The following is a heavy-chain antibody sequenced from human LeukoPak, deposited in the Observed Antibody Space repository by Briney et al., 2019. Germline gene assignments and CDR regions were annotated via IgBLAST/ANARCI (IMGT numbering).Heavy chain of an antibody. CDR3: ARGHYYDSSGNYAAYYFAY. V-gene: IGHV3-53*01. CDR1: GFTVSTNY. J-gene: IGHJ4*02. D-gene: IGHD3-22*01. Sequence: GGSLRLSCAASGFTVSTNYMSWVRQAPGKGLEWVSLIYSGGDTYYADSVKGRFTISRDTSKNTLYLQMNSLRAEDTAVYYCARGHYYDSSGNYAAYYFAYWGQGALVTVSS. CDR2: IYSGGDT.